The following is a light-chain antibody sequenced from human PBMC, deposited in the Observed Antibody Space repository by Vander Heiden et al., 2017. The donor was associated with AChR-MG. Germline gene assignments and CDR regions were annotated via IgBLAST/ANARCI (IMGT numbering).Light chain of an antibody. CDR2: STS. CDR3: LLYYGGAQLWV. Sequence: QTVVTQQPSLTVSPGGTVTLTCASSTGAVTSGYYPNWYQQKPGQAPRALIYSTSNTHAWTPARFSGSLRGGKAALTLSGVQPEDEAEYYCLLYYGGAQLWVFGGGTKLTVL. J-gene: IGLJ3*02. V-gene: IGLV7-43*01. CDR1: TGAVTSGYY.